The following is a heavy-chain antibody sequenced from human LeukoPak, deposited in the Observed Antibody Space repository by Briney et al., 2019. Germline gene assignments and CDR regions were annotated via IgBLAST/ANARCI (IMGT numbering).Heavy chain of an antibody. D-gene: IGHD6-19*01. Sequence: GGSLRLSCAASGFTFSSYWMHWVRQAPGRGLVWVSRINSDGSRTTYADSVKGRFTISRDNAKNTLHLQMNSLRAEDTAVYYCARDVQAGPGYWGQGTLVTVSS. CDR1: GFTFSSYW. CDR3: ARDVQAGPGY. CDR2: INSDGSRT. J-gene: IGHJ4*02. V-gene: IGHV3-74*01.